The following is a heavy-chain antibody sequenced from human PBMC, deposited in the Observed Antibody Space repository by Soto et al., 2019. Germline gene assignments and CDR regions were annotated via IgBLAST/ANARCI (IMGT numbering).Heavy chain of an antibody. CDR1: GFTFDDYA. CDR2: MSWNSGTI. Sequence: EVQLVESGGGLVQPGRSLRLSCAASGFTFDDYAMHWVRQAPGKGLEWVSGMSWNSGTIAYADSVKGRFTVSRDNAKNSLYLQMNSLRADDTAVDYCAKDIRRGFSSAWGDWGQGAMVTVSS. V-gene: IGHV3-9*01. D-gene: IGHD6-19*01. CDR3: AKDIRRGFSSAWGD. J-gene: IGHJ4*02.